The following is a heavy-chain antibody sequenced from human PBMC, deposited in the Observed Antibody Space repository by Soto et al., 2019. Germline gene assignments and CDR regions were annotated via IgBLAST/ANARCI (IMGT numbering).Heavy chain of an antibody. CDR3: ASARKNRSYIVS. D-gene: IGHD1-26*01. CDR1: GVTLSSCD. J-gene: IGHJ6*02. CDR2: ISSSGSTI. V-gene: IGHV3-48*03. Sequence: PGRSRRVSCAGSGVTLSSCDMHGVRQALGKGLEWVSYISSSGSTIYYADSVKGRFTISRDNAKNSLYLQMNSLRAEDTAVYYCASARKNRSYIVSWGDGPTVT.